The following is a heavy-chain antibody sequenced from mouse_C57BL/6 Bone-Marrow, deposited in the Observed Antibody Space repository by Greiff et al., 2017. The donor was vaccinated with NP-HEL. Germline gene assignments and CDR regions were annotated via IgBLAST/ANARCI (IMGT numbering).Heavy chain of an antibody. Sequence: VQLQQSGPGLVRPSQSLSITCTVSGFSLTSYGVHWVRQSPGKGLEWLGVIWSGGSTDYNAAFISRLSISKDNSKSQVFFKMNSLQADDTAIYYCARKFYAMDYWGQGTSVTVSS. CDR1: GFSLTSYG. J-gene: IGHJ4*01. CDR2: IWSGGST. CDR3: ARKFYAMDY. V-gene: IGHV2-2*01.